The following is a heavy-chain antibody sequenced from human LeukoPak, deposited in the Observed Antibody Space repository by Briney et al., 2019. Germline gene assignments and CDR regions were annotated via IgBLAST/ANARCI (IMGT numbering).Heavy chain of an antibody. Sequence: GGSLRLSCAASGFTFSSYGMHWVRQAPGKGLEWVANIKRDGSAKYYVDSVKGRFTISRDNAKNSLYLQMNSLRAEDTAVYYCANYQGYWGQGTLVTVSS. CDR1: GFTFSSYG. J-gene: IGHJ4*02. CDR3: ANYQGY. D-gene: IGHD2-2*01. CDR2: IKRDGSAK. V-gene: IGHV3-7*03.